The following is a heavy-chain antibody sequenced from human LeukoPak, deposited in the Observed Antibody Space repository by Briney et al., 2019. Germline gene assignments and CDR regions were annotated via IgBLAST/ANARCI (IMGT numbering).Heavy chain of an antibody. CDR2: ISGSGGST. Sequence: GSLRLSCAASGFTFSSYAMSWVRQAPGKGLEWVSAISGSGGSTYYADSVKGRFTISRDNAKNTLYLQMNSLRDEDTAMYYCASPYRGTMVRGHGMDVWGQGTTVTVSS. CDR1: GFTFSSYA. V-gene: IGHV3-23*01. CDR3: ASPYRGTMVRGHGMDV. J-gene: IGHJ6*02. D-gene: IGHD3-10*01.